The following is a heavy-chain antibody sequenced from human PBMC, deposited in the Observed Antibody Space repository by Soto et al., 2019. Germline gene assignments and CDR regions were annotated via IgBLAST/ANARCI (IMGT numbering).Heavy chain of an antibody. V-gene: IGHV3-30-3*01. CDR2: ISYDGSNK. J-gene: IGHJ5*02. Sequence: QVQLVESGGGVVQPGRSLRLSCAASGFTFSSYAMHWARQAPGKGLEWVAVISYDGSNKYYADSVKGRFTISRDNSKNTLYLQMNSLRAEYTAVYYCARDVGAVAGTFAWGQGTLVNVSS. CDR3: ARDVGAVAGTFA. CDR1: GFTFSSYA. D-gene: IGHD6-19*01.